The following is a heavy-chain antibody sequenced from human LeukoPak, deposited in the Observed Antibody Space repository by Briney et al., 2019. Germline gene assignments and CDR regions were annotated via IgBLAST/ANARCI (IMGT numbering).Heavy chain of an antibody. CDR2: ISSSSSYI. CDR1: GFTFSSYS. J-gene: IGHJ6*04. D-gene: IGHD4-17*01. CDR3: AREYGDYYYYGMDV. V-gene: IGHV3-21*01. Sequence: GGSLRLSCAASGFTFSSYSMNWVRQAPGKGLEWVSSISSSSSYIYYADSVKRRFTISRDNAKNSLYLQMNSLRAEDTAVYYCAREYGDYYYYGMDVWGKGTTVTVSS.